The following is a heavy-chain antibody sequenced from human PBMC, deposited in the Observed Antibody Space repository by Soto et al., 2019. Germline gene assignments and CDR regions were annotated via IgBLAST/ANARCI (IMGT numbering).Heavy chain of an antibody. CDR3: VSAPTSSSRILRPPGGDALDI. Sequence: QVQLQESGPGLVKPSQTLSLTCTVTGGSISSGDYYWTWIRQPPGKGLEWTGYIYYTGSTYSNPSLTGRVTISLDTSKCQFCLKLSSVTAADTAVYYCVSAPTSSSRILRPPGGDALDIWGQGTMVIVSS. CDR1: GGSISSGDYY. CDR2: IYYTGST. D-gene: IGHD3-3*01. J-gene: IGHJ3*02. V-gene: IGHV4-30-4*01.